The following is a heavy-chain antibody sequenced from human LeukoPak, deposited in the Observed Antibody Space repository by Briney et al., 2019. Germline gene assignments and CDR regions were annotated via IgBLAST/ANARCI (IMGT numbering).Heavy chain of an antibody. D-gene: IGHD3-22*01. CDR2: IYYSGST. CDR3: ARDRGGYYDSSGYYHSYYFDY. CDR1: GGSISSYY. J-gene: IGHJ4*02. Sequence: PSETLSLTCTVSGGSISSYYWSWIRQPPGKGLEWIGYIYYSGSTNYNPSLKSRVTISVDTSKKQFSLKLSSVTAADKAVYYCARDRGGYYDSSGYYHSYYFDYWGQGTLVTVSS. V-gene: IGHV4-59*01.